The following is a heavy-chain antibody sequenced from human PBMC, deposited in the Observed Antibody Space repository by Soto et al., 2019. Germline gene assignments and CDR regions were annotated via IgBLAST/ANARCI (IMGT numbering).Heavy chain of an antibody. V-gene: IGHV3-23*01. Sequence: EVQLLESGGGLVQPGGSLRLSCAASGFTFSSYAMSWVRQAPGKGLEWVSAISGSGGSTYYADSVKGRFTISRDNSKNTLYLQMNSLRAEETAVYYCAITVGSSSSSFDYWGKGTLVTVSS. CDR2: ISGSGGST. CDR3: AITVGSSSSSFDY. D-gene: IGHD6-6*01. J-gene: IGHJ4*02. CDR1: GFTFSSYA.